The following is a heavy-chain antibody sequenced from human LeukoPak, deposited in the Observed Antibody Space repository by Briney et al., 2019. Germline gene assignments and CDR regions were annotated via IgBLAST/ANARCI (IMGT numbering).Heavy chain of an antibody. V-gene: IGHV3-33*01. J-gene: IGHJ4*02. CDR3: ARPRGATVTSSLGY. CDR1: GFTFSSYG. CDR2: IWYDGSNK. D-gene: IGHD4-17*01. Sequence: GGSLRLSCAASGFTFSSYGMHWVRRAPGKGLEWVAVIWYDGSNKYYADSVKGRFTISRDNSKNTLYLQMNSLRAEDTAVYYCARPRGATVTSSLGYWGQGTLVTVSS.